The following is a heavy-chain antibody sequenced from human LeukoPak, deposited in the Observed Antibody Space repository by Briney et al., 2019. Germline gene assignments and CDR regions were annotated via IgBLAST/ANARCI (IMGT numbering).Heavy chain of an antibody. V-gene: IGHV1-2*02. CDR1: GYTFTGYY. D-gene: IGHD3-10*01. Sequence: GASVKVSCKASGYTFTGYYMHWVRQAPGQGLEWMGWINPNSGGTNYAQKFQGRVTMTRDTSISTAYMELSRLRSDDTAVYYCARVGTMVRGVIFDPWGQGTLVTVSS. J-gene: IGHJ5*02. CDR2: INPNSGGT. CDR3: ARVGTMVRGVIFDP.